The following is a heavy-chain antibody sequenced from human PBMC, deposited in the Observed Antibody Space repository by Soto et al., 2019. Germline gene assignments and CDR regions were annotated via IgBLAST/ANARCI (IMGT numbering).Heavy chain of an antibody. CDR3: ARTLFYYFGLGTHLYYFDF. CDR1: GGSISSDYYY. J-gene: IGHJ4*02. D-gene: IGHD3-10*01. Sequence: PSETLSLTCTVSGGSISSDYYYWSWIRQPPGKGLEWIGYIYYTGSSYYNPSLKSRVTMSVDTSKNQFSLKLSSVTAADTAVYYCARTLFYYFGLGTHLYYFDFWDQGAQVTVSS. CDR2: IYYTGSS. V-gene: IGHV4-30-4*01.